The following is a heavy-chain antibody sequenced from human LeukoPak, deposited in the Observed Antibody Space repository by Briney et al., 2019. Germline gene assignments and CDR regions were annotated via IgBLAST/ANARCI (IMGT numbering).Heavy chain of an antibody. CDR2: INHSGST. Sequence: SETLSLTRAVYGESFSGYYWTWIRQSPEKGLEWIGEINHSGSTHYNPSLRSRLIISVDTSKNQFSLKLTSVTAADTAVYYCARRVVSASLSYWGQGTLVTVSS. J-gene: IGHJ4*02. V-gene: IGHV4-34*01. CDR3: ARRVVSASLSY. CDR1: GESFSGYY. D-gene: IGHD2-21*02.